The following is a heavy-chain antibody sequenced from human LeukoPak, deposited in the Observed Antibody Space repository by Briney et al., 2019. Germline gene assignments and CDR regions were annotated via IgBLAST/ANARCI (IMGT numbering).Heavy chain of an antibody. D-gene: IGHD6-13*01. Sequence: PGGSLRLSCAASGFTFRSYNMHWVRQAPGKGLEWVAVIWYDGSNKYYADSVKGRFTISRDNSKNTLYLQMNSLKTEDTAVYYCTRDISAGGIAAHRPFDYWGQGTLVTVSS. CDR2: IWYDGSNK. J-gene: IGHJ4*02. V-gene: IGHV3-30-3*01. CDR1: GFTFRSYN. CDR3: TRDISAGGIAAHRPFDY.